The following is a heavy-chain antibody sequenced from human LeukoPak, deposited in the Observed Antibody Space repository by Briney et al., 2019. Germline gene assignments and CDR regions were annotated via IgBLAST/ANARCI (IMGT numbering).Heavy chain of an antibody. D-gene: IGHD3-22*01. V-gene: IGHV4-61*05. J-gene: IGHJ6*02. CDR1: GGSISSSSYY. CDR2: IYYSGST. CDR3: ARHRNDSSGYYYVRYYYGMDV. Sequence: SETLSLTCTVSGGSISSSSYYWSWIRQPPGKGLEWIGYIYYSGSTNYNPSLKSRVTISVDTSKNQFSLKLSSVTAADTAVYYCARHRNDSSGYYYVRYYYGMDVWGQGTTVTVSS.